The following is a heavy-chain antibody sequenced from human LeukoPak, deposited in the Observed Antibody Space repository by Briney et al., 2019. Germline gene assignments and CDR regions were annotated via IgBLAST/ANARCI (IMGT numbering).Heavy chain of an antibody. CDR2: IHYSGST. Sequence: PSETLSLTCSVSGDSISGYSWSCIRQPPGMGLEWIGYIHYSGSTTYNPSLKSRVTISVDPSKHQFSLSLSSATAADTAVYYCARGQGSGSSWAFDYWGQGTLVTVSS. V-gene: IGHV4-59*01. CDR1: GDSISGYS. D-gene: IGHD1-26*01. J-gene: IGHJ4*02. CDR3: ARGQGSGSSWAFDY.